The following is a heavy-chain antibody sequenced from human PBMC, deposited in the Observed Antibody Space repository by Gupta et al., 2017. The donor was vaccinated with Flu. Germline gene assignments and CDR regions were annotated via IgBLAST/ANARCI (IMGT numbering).Heavy chain of an antibody. D-gene: IGHD4/OR15-4a*01. CDR2: VRGKEYGEKT. V-gene: IGHV3-49*04. Sequence: EVLLLESGGGLTLPGRSLRLACTGSGFNFGEYTMSWVRQAPGKGLEWVGVVRGKEYGEKTEYAASEKDRCIISRDDSKTTAYLRMDSLKIEDTANYYCCTTHVGDYCVSWGQGTWVGVAS. J-gene: IGHJ4*02. CDR1: GFNFGEYT. CDR3: CTTHVGDYCVS.